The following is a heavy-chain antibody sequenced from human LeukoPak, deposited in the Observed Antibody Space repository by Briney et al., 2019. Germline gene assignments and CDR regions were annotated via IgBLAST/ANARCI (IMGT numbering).Heavy chain of an antibody. CDR3: AKDYKRTMVVVVIRADYFDY. J-gene: IGHJ4*02. CDR2: ISGSGGST. Sequence: GGSLRLSCAASGFTFSSYAMSWVRQAPGKGLEWVSAISGSGGSTYYADSVKGRFTISRDNSKNTLYLQMNSLRAEDTAVYYCAKDYKRTMVVVVIRADYFDYWGQGTLVTVSS. D-gene: IGHD3-22*01. V-gene: IGHV3-23*01. CDR1: GFTFSSYA.